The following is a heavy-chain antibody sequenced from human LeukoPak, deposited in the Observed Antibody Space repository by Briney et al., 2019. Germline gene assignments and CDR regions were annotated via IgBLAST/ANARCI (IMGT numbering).Heavy chain of an antibody. Sequence: GASVKVSCKASGYTFGTYGISWVRQAPGQGLEWMGWISAYNGKTNYAQKYEGRVTMTTDTSTTTAYMELRSLTSDDPAVYYCARDGARISMLRGGLDYWGQGTLVTVSS. CDR3: ARDGARISMLRGGLDY. J-gene: IGHJ4*02. D-gene: IGHD2-8*01. CDR2: ISAYNGKT. V-gene: IGHV1-18*04. CDR1: GYTFGTYG.